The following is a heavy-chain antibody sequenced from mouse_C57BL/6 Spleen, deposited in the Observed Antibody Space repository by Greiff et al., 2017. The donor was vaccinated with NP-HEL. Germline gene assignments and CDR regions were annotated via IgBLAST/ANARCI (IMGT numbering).Heavy chain of an antibody. J-gene: IGHJ3*01. CDR1: GFTFSSYA. Sequence: VQLKESGGGLVKPGGSLKLSCAASGFTFSSYAMSWVRQTPEKRLEWVATISDGGSYTYYPDNVKGRFTISRDNAKNNLYLQMSHLKSEDTAMYYCARDGNPWAYWGQGTLVTVSA. D-gene: IGHD4-1*01. CDR2: ISDGGSYT. CDR3: ARDGNPWAY. V-gene: IGHV5-4*01.